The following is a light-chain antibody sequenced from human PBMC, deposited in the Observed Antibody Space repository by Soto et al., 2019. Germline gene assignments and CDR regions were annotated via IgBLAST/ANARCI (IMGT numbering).Light chain of an antibody. CDR3: QKYDNWPPYT. CDR2: RAS. Sequence: ILMTQSPATLSVSPGDTAILSCRASQSVGSNLAWYQQKPGQSPRRLIYRASIRAPGVPARFSGSESGTEFTLTVTSLQSEDFAVYYCQKYDNWPPYTFGQGTKLEIK. CDR1: QSVGSN. J-gene: IGKJ2*01. V-gene: IGKV3-15*01.